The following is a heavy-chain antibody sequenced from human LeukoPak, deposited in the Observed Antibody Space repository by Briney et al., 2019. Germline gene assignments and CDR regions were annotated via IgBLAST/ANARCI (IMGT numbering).Heavy chain of an antibody. Sequence: PGGSLRLSCSASGFTFSVYAIHWVRQAPGKGLEYVSTIISNGGSTYYADSVKGRFTISRDNSKNTVSLQMSSLRAEDTALYYCVKDGLASCGGDCYSYFDYWGQGTLVTVSS. CDR2: IISNGGST. J-gene: IGHJ4*02. CDR1: GFTFSVYA. V-gene: IGHV3-64D*06. D-gene: IGHD2-21*02. CDR3: VKDGLASCGGDCYSYFDY.